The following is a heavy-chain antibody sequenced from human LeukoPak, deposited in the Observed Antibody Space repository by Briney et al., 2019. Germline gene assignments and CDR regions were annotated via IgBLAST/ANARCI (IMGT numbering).Heavy chain of an antibody. CDR3: ARGGAVAGTTPLFDY. D-gene: IGHD6-19*01. V-gene: IGHV4-34*01. CDR2: IHHRGST. J-gene: IGHJ4*02. Sequence: PSATLSLTCAVYGGSFSGYYWSWICQPPGKGLEWIGEIHHRGSTNYNPSLKSRVTISVDTSKNQFSLKVNSVTAADTAVYYCARGGAVAGTTPLFDYWGQGVLVTVSS. CDR1: GGSFSGYY.